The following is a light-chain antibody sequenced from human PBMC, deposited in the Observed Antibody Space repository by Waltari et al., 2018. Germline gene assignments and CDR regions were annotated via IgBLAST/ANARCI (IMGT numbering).Light chain of an antibody. J-gene: IGKJ3*01. Sequence: EIVLTQSPATLSLSPGERATLSCRASQSVSSYLAWYQQKPGQAPRLLSYDASNRATRIPARFSGSGSGTDFTLTISSLEPEDFAVYYCQHRSNWPLTFGPGTKVDIK. CDR3: QHRSNWPLT. V-gene: IGKV3-11*01. CDR2: DAS. CDR1: QSVSSY.